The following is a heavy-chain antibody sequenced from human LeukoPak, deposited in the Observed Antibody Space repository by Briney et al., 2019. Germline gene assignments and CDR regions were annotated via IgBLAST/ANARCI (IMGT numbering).Heavy chain of an antibody. D-gene: IGHD2-2*01. CDR2: IYYSGST. CDR1: GGSISSYY. V-gene: IGHV4-59*01. Sequence: PSETLSLTCTVSGGSISSYYWSWIRQPPGKGLEWIGYIYYSGSTNYNPSLKSRVTISVDTSKNQFSLKLSSVTAADTAVYYCARGCSSTSCYWIRDAFDIWGQGTMVTVSS. J-gene: IGHJ3*02. CDR3: ARGCSSTSCYWIRDAFDI.